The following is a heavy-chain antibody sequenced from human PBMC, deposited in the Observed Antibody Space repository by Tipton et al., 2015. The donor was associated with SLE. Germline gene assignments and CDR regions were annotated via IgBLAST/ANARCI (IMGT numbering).Heavy chain of an antibody. V-gene: IGHV3-30-3*01. CDR1: GFTFSSYA. CDR3: ARDPKLRSLESVGGYFDY. CDR2: ISYDGSNK. J-gene: IGHJ4*02. Sequence: SLRLSCAASGFTFSSYAMHWVRQAPGKGLEWVAVISYDGSNKYYADSVKGRFTISRDNSKNTLYLQLNSLRAEDTAIYYCARDPKLRSLESVGGYFDYWGQGTLVTVSS. D-gene: IGHD3-3*01.